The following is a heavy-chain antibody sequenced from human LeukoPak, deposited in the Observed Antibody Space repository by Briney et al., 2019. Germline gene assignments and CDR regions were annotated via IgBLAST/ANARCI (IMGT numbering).Heavy chain of an antibody. V-gene: IGHV3-30*02. CDR3: AKDPPRVAALFFKEDY. D-gene: IGHD2-15*01. CDR2: IRFDGSNE. CDR1: GFTFRSYG. Sequence: PWGSLRLSCAASGFTFRSYGMHWVRQAPGKGLEWVAFIRFDGSNEYYADSVKGRFTISRDNSKNILYLKMNSLRAEDTAVYFCAKDPPRVAALFFKEDYWGQGTLVTVSS. J-gene: IGHJ4*02.